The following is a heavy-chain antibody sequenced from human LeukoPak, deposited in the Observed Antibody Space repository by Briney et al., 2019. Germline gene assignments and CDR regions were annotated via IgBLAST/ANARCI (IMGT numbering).Heavy chain of an antibody. J-gene: IGHJ5*02. D-gene: IGHD3-16*02. Sequence: GRSLRLSCAAAGFTFSSYAMHWVRQAPGKGLEWVAVISYDGSNKYYADSVKGRFTISRDNAKNSLYLQMNSLRAEDTAVYYCARGKVYDYVWGSYRSPAGFDPWGQGTLVTVSS. V-gene: IGHV3-30*04. CDR3: ARGKVYDYVWGSYRSPAGFDP. CDR1: GFTFSSYA. CDR2: ISYDGSNK.